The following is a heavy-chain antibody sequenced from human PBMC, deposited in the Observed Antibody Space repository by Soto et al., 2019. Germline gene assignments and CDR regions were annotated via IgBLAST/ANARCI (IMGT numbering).Heavy chain of an antibody. V-gene: IGHV3-48*02. CDR1: GFTFSDYA. Sequence: EVQLVESGGGLAQPGGSLRLSCAASGFTFSDYAMNWVRQVAGKGLEWISQIASSGTPIYYADSVRGRFAISRDNAENSLYLQMNSLRDEDTAVYFCTRESIWVQGTLVTVSS. CDR2: IASSGTPI. J-gene: IGHJ4*02. D-gene: IGHD2-21*01. CDR3: TRESI.